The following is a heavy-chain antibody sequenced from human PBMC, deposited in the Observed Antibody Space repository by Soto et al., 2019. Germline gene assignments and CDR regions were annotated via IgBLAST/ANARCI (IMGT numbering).Heavy chain of an antibody. CDR2: IYPGDSDT. CDR3: ARLMSGSYPYYYGMDV. CDR1: GYSFTSYW. J-gene: IGHJ6*02. D-gene: IGHD1-26*01. Sequence: PGESLQISCKGSGYSFTSYWIGWVRQMPGKGLEWMGIIYPGDSDTRYSPSFQGQVTISADKSISTAYLQWSSLKASDTAMYYCARLMSGSYPYYYGMDVWGQGTTVTVSS. V-gene: IGHV5-51*01.